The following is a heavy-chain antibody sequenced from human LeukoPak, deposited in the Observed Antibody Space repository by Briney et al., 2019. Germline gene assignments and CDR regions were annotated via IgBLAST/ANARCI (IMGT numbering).Heavy chain of an antibody. CDR2: ISHSGST. CDR3: ARDFGDYWSGFRSYFFDY. J-gene: IGHJ4*02. D-gene: IGHD3-3*01. CDR1: GSSISSGNYY. Sequence: SETLSLTCTVSGSSISSGNYYWGWIRQPPGKGLEWIGSISHSGSTYYNASLKSRVRISVDTSKNQFSLKLSSVTAADTAVYYCARDFGDYWSGFRSYFFDYWGQGTLVTVSS. V-gene: IGHV4-39*07.